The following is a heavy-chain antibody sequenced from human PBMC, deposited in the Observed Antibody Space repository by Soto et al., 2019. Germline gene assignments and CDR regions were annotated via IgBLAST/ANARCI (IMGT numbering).Heavy chain of an antibody. J-gene: IGHJ6*02. Sequence: QVQLVQSGADVKKPGSSVKVSCKASGGTFSSYAISWVRQAPGQGLEWMGGIIPIFGTANYAQKFQGRVTITADESTSTAYMELSSLRSEDTAVYYCASRYCSSTSCYNDYYYYGMDVWGQGTTVTVSS. CDR3: ASRYCSSTSCYNDYYYYGMDV. D-gene: IGHD2-2*02. CDR1: GGTFSSYA. V-gene: IGHV1-69*01. CDR2: IIPIFGTA.